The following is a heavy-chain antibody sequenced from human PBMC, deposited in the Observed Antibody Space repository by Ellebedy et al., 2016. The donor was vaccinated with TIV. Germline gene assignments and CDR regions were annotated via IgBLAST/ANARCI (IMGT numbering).Heavy chain of an antibody. J-gene: IGHJ4*02. CDR3: AAALSSTWSTLDY. CDR1: AFTFFTSV. D-gene: IGHD2/OR15-2a*01. Sequence: AASVKVSCKASAFTFFTSVMQWVRQARGQRLEWIGWIVLGSGNTNYAQEFQDRVTITRDMSTSTAYMEVSSLRSEDTAVYYCAAALSSTWSTLDYWGQGALVTVSS. V-gene: IGHV1-58*02. CDR2: IVLGSGNT.